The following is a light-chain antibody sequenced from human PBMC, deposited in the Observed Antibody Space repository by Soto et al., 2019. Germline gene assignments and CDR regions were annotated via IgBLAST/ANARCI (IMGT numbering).Light chain of an antibody. CDR3: QQSYSTPT. Sequence: DIQMTQSPSTPSASVGDRATITFRASQSVRSWLAWYQQKPGRAPKFLIYDASSLESGVPSRFSGSGSGTDFTLTISSLQPEDFATYYCQQSYSTPTFGQGTKVDIK. J-gene: IGKJ1*01. V-gene: IGKV1-5*01. CDR1: QSVRSW. CDR2: DAS.